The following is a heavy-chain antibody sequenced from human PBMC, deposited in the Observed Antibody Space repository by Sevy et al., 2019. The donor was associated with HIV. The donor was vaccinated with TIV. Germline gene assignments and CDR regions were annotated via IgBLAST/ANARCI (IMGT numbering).Heavy chain of an antibody. CDR2: ISYNGRNQ. D-gene: IGHD2-15*01. CDR1: GFSLSDHA. V-gene: IGHV3-30*04. J-gene: IGHJ4*02. CDR3: ARFVGYCSGGRCSIIDF. Sequence: GGSLRLSCAASGFSLSDHAVSWVRQTPGKGLEWLAVISYNGRNQYYADSVKVRFTISKDDSKNTHYLQLNSLRAEETAVYYCARFVGYCSGGRCSIIDFWGQGTLVTVSS.